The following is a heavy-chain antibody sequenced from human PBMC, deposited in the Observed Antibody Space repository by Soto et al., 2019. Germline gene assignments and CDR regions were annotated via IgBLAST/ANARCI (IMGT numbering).Heavy chain of an antibody. D-gene: IGHD3-10*01. V-gene: IGHV3-23*01. CDR3: ASLIGYYFEY. CDR1: GFTFSSYA. J-gene: IGHJ4*02. CDR2: ISGSGGST. Sequence: GGSLRLSCAASGFTFSSYAMSWVRQAPGKGLEWVSAISGSGGSTYYADPVKGRFTISRDNSKNTLYLQMNSLRAEDTAAYYCASLIGYYFEYWGQGTSVTVSS.